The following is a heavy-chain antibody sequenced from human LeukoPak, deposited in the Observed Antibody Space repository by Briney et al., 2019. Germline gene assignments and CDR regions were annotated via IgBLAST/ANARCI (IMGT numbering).Heavy chain of an antibody. Sequence: SETLSLTCSVSGGSISSYYWSWIRQPAGKGLEWIGRIYSSGSTNYNPSLKSRVTMSVDTSKNQFSLKVNSVTAADTAVYYCARDPYGSASYYYFDSWGQGTLVTVSS. J-gene: IGHJ4*02. CDR3: ARDPYGSASYYYFDS. D-gene: IGHD3-10*01. V-gene: IGHV4-4*07. CDR1: GGSISSYY. CDR2: IYSSGST.